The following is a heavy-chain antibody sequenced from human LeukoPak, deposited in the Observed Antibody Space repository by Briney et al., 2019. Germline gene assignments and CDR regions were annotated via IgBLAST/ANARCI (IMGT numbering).Heavy chain of an antibody. CDR3: TRVSSHGVSNY. CDR2: IYYTGRT. V-gene: IGHV4-59*01. CDR1: GDSINDYY. J-gene: IGHJ4*02. Sequence: SETLSLTCTVSGDSINDYYWSWIRQYPGKGLEWIGYIYYTGRTKYNPSVQSRVTISVYTSNKQFSLNLRSVSSADTAVYFCTRVSSHGVSNYCGQGTLVTASS.